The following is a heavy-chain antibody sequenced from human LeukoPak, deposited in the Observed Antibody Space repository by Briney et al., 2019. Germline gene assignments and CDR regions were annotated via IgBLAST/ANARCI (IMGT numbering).Heavy chain of an antibody. CDR2: IYYSGST. D-gene: IGHD2-2*01. V-gene: IGHV4-59*01. CDR3: ARVRYCSSTSCSLDAFDI. J-gene: IGHJ3*02. Sequence: SETLSLTCTVSGGSISSYYWSWIRQPPGKGLEWIGYIYYSGSTNYNPSLKSRVTISVDTSKNQFSLKLSSVTAADTAVYYCARVRYCSSTSCSLDAFDIWGQGTMVTVSS. CDR1: GGSISSYY.